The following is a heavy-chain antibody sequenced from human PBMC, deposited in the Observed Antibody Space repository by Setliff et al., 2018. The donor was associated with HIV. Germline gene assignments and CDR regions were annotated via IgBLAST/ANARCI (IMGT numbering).Heavy chain of an antibody. CDR3: ARSRHCGSDCYFDL. J-gene: IGHJ4*02. D-gene: IGHD2-21*02. Sequence: TETLSLTCTVSGASITTHWWSWIRQPAGKGLEWIGRFSSSGSTNYNSSLESRVTMSVDTSKNQFYLNLRSVTATDTAIYSCARSRHCGSDCYFDLSGQGTLVTVSS. CDR1: GASITTHW. CDR2: FSSSGST. V-gene: IGHV4-4*07.